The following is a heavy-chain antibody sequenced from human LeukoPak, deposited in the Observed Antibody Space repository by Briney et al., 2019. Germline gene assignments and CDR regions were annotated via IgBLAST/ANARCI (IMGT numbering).Heavy chain of an antibody. CDR1: GGSFSGYY. J-gene: IGHJ5*02. CDR2: INHSGVT. Sequence: SETLSRTWAVYGGSFSGYYWSWIRQPPGKGLEWIGEINHSGVTNYNPSLTSRVTISLETTNNQFSLKLSSVTAADTAVYYCARVGTGYRSSWYRINNWFDPWGQGTLGTVSS. D-gene: IGHD6-13*01. V-gene: IGHV4-34*01. CDR3: ARVGTGYRSSWYRINNWFDP.